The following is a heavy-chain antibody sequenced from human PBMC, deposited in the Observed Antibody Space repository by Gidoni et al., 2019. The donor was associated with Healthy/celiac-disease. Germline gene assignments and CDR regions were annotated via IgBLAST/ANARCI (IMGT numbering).Heavy chain of an antibody. Sequence: QVQLQQWGAGLLKPSKTLSLTCAVYGGSFSGYYWSWIRQPPGKGLEWIGEINHSGSTNYNPSLKSRVTISVDTSKNQFSLKLSSVTAADTAVYYCASPVAGPGWYFDLWGRGTLVTVSS. J-gene: IGHJ2*01. V-gene: IGHV4-34*01. CDR3: ASPVAGPGWYFDL. CDR1: GGSFSGYY. D-gene: IGHD6-19*01. CDR2: INHSGST.